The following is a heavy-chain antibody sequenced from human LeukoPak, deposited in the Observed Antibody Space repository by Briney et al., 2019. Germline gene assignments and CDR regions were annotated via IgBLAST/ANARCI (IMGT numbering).Heavy chain of an antibody. Sequence: ASVKVSCKASGYTFTGYYMHWVRQAPGQGLEWMGWINPNSGGTNYAQKFQGRVTMTRDTSISTAYMELSRLRSDDTAVYYCARCRFDSTSCYTAFDPWGQGTLVTVPS. CDR2: INPNSGGT. J-gene: IGHJ5*02. CDR1: GYTFTGYY. CDR3: ARCRFDSTSCYTAFDP. D-gene: IGHD2-2*02. V-gene: IGHV1-2*02.